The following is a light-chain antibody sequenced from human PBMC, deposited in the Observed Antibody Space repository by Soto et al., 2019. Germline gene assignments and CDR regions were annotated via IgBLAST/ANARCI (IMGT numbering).Light chain of an antibody. J-gene: IGKJ3*01. V-gene: IGKV1-27*01. CDR3: QKYSSAPFT. CDR1: QGITNF. Sequence: DIQMTQSPSSLSASVGDRVTITCRASQGITNFLAWYQQKPGTAPKLLIYAASTLHSGVPSRFSGSGYGTEFTLNLSSLQPEDAATYYCQKYSSAPFTFGPGTKVEIK. CDR2: AAS.